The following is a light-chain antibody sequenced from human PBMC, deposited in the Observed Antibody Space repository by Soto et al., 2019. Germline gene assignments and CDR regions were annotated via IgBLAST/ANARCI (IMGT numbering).Light chain of an antibody. V-gene: IGLV2-14*01. CDR3: YSYTTSSTWV. CDR1: SSDVGAYNY. J-gene: IGLJ3*02. Sequence: QSALTQPASVSGSPGQSIAISCTGTSSDVGAYNYVSWYQQHPGKAPKLMIYEVSNRPSGVSNRFSGSKSDNTASLTISGLQAEDEADYYCYSYTTSSTWVFGGGTKVTVL. CDR2: EVS.